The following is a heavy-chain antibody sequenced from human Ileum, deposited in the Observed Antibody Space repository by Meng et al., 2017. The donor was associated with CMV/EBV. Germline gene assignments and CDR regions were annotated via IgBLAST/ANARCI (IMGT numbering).Heavy chain of an antibody. D-gene: IGHD5-18*01. CDR3: ASENTAYWGFYYYGMDV. Sequence: GESLKISCAASGFTVSSNYMSWVRQAPGKGLEWVSVIYSSGSTYYADSVKGRFTISRDNSKNTLYLQMNSLRAEDTAVYYCASENTAYWGFYYYGMDVWGQGTTVTVSS. J-gene: IGHJ6*02. CDR1: GFTVSSNY. CDR2: IYSSGST. V-gene: IGHV3-66*02.